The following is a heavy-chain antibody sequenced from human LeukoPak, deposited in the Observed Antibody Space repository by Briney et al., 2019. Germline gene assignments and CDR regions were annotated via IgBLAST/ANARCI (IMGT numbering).Heavy chain of an antibody. CDR1: GGSINSGGYY. J-gene: IGHJ1*01. CDR2: IYYSGST. CDR3: ASQRITIFGVVTAEYFQH. D-gene: IGHD3-3*01. Sequence: SETLSLTCTVSGGSINSGGYYWSWIRQHPGKGLEWIGYIYYSGSTYYNPSLKSRVTISVDTSKNQFSLKLSSVTAADTAVYYCASQRITIFGVVTAEYFQHWGQGTLVTVSS. V-gene: IGHV4-31*03.